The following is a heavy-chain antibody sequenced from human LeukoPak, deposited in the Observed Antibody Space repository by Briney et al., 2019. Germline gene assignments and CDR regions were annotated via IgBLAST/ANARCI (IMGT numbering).Heavy chain of an antibody. J-gene: IGHJ4*02. D-gene: IGHD3-22*01. CDR1: GYSISCGESY. CDR2: IYYSGST. Sequence: PSQTLSLTCTVCGYSISCGESYWSWIPQPPGKGLEWFGSIYYSGSTYYNPSLKSRLTISVDTSKNQFSLKLSSVTAADTAVYYCARAGQYYFDSAGYFPDYWGQGTLVTVSS. CDR3: ARAGQYYFDSAGYFPDY. V-gene: IGHV4-30-4*01.